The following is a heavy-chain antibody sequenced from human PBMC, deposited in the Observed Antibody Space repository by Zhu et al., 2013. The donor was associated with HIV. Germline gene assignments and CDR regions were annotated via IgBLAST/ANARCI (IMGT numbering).Heavy chain of an antibody. CDR2: INPNSGGT. CDR3: ARIESNTMIIVGGTS. J-gene: IGHJ4*02. D-gene: IGHD3-22*01. Sequence: QVQLVQSGAEVKKPGSSVKVSCKASGGTFSSYAISWVRQAPGQGLQWMGWINPNSGGTNYAQQFQGRVTMTRDTSISTAYMELSSLRSDDTAIYYCARIESNTMIIVGGTSWGQGTLVSVSS. CDR1: GGTFSSYA. V-gene: IGHV1-2*02.